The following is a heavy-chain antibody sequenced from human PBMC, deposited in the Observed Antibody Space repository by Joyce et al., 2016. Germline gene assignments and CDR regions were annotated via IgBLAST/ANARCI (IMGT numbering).Heavy chain of an antibody. CDR3: AKILTATYSSGWFLDY. J-gene: IGHJ4*02. CDR2: ISYDGISK. CDR1: GLTFCNYG. V-gene: IGHV3-30*18. D-gene: IGHD6-25*01. Sequence: QVQLVESGGGVVQPGSSLRVSCAASGLTFCNYGVHWVRQGPGKGLEWVAVISYDGISKYYADSVKGRFTISRDNSKNTVFLEMNSLRAEDTAVYYCAKILTATYSSGWFLDYWGQGTLVTVSS.